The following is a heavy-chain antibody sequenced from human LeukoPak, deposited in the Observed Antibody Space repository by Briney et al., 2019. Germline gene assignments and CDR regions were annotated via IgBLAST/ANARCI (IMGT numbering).Heavy chain of an antibody. V-gene: IGHV1-2*02. Sequence: GASVKVSCKASGYTFTGYYMHWVRQAPGQGLEWMGWINPNSGGTNYAQKFQGRVTMTRDTSISTAYMELSRLRSDDTAVYYCARGLVRLGLAAAGTMNYWGQGTLVTASS. D-gene: IGHD6-13*01. J-gene: IGHJ4*02. CDR1: GYTFTGYY. CDR2: INPNSGGT. CDR3: ARGLVRLGLAAAGTMNY.